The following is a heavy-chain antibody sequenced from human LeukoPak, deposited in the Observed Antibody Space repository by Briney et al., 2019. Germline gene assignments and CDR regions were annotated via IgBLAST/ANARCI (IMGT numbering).Heavy chain of an antibody. CDR1: GFTFSGSA. CDR2: ISGSGGST. CDR3: AKVLGYSYGPNDY. Sequence: GGSLKLSCAASGFTFSGSAMHWVRQASGKGLEWVSAISGSGGSTYYADSVKGRFTISRDNSKNTLYLQMNSLRAEDTAVYYCAKVLGYSYGPNDYWGQGTLVTVSS. J-gene: IGHJ4*02. V-gene: IGHV3-23*01. D-gene: IGHD5-18*01.